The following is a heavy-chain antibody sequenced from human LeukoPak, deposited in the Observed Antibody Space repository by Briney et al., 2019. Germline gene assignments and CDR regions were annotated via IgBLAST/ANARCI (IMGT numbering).Heavy chain of an antibody. CDR1: GFTFDDYA. J-gene: IGHJ3*02. D-gene: IGHD3-22*01. Sequence: GGSLRLSCAASGFTFDDYAMHWVWQAPGKGLEWVSGISWNSGSIGYADSVKGRFTISRDNAKNSLYLQMNSLRAEDMALYYCAKDMAPIYYDSSGYAPGAFDIWGQGTMVTVSS. CDR2: ISWNSGSI. CDR3: AKDMAPIYYDSSGYAPGAFDI. V-gene: IGHV3-9*03.